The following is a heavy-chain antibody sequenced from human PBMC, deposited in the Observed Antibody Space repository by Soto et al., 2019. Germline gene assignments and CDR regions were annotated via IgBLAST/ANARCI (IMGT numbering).Heavy chain of an antibody. CDR3: AKEGGSIGGWFGRKFDS. V-gene: IGHV3-23*01. Sequence: GGSLRLSCAASGFTFSSHAMSWVRQAPGKGLEWVSSISSGGTTTFYAASVEGRFTISRDKSKNTLYLQMNSLRADDTAVYFCAKEGGSIGGWFGRKFDSWGQGTQVTVSS. CDR1: GFTFSSHA. CDR2: ISSGGTTT. J-gene: IGHJ4*02. D-gene: IGHD3-16*01.